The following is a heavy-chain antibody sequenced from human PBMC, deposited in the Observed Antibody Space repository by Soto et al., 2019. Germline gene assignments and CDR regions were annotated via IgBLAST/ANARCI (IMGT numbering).Heavy chain of an antibody. CDR3: ARVGCSGGSCYPELDY. CDR2: INPSGGST. V-gene: IGHV1-46*03. CDR1: GYTFTSYY. J-gene: IGHJ4*02. D-gene: IGHD2-15*01. Sequence: QVQLVQSGAEVKKPGASVKVSCKASGYTFTSYYMHWVRQAPGQGLEWMGIINPSGGSTSYAQKFQGRVTMTRDTSTSTVYMELSSLRSEDTAVYYCARVGCSGGSCYPELDYWGQGTLVTVSS.